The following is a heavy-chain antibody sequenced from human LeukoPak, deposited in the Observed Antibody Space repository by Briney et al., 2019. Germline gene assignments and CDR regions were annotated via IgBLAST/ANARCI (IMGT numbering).Heavy chain of an antibody. CDR1: GGTFSSYA. Sequence: ASVKVSCKASGGTFSSYAISWVRQAPGQGLEWMGGIIPIFGTANYAQKFQGRVTITADESTSTAYMELSSLRSEDTAVYYCARTSTVQGYSYGYSGYWGQGTLVTVSS. CDR3: ARTSTVQGYSYGYSGY. J-gene: IGHJ4*02. V-gene: IGHV1-69*13. D-gene: IGHD5-18*01. CDR2: IIPIFGTA.